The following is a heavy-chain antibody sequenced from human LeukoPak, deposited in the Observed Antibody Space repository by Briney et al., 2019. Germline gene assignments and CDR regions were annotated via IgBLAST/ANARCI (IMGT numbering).Heavy chain of an antibody. J-gene: IGHJ4*02. CDR2: INPSNSYT. D-gene: IGHD6-19*01. CDR1: GYIFTNYW. Sequence: GESLQISCKGSGYIFTNYWISWVRQMPGKGLEWMGRINPSNSYTNYNPSFQGHVTFSVDKSIATAYLQWTTLKASDTAMYYCARGGWLDDYWGQGTLVTVSS. CDR3: ARGGWLDDY. V-gene: IGHV5-10-1*01.